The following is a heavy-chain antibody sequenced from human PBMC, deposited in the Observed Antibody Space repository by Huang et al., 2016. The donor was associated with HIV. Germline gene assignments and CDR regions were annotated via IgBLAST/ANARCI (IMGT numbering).Heavy chain of an antibody. V-gene: IGHV3-48*01. D-gene: IGHD6-13*01. CDR3: ARGYSSSWLYN. CDR1: GFSFSSCN. CDR2: ISETGSVI. J-gene: IGHJ4*02. Sequence: EEQLVESGGGLVQPGGSLRLSCAASGFSFSSCNMNWVRQAPGKGREWLSYISETGSVITYADSVKGRVTVSRDNAKNSLYLQMDSLRAEDTAVYYCARGYSSSWLYNWGQGTLVTVSS.